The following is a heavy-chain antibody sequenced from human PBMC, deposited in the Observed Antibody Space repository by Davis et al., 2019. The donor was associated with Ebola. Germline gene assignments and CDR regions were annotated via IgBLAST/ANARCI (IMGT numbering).Heavy chain of an antibody. CDR1: GFTFSSYG. J-gene: IGHJ5*02. CDR3: ARRGARGENWLDP. Sequence: GGSLRLSCAASGFTFSSYGMHWVRQAPGKGLEWVAVISYDGSNKYYADSVKGRFTISRDNSKNTLYLQMNSLRAEDTAVYYCARRGARGENWLDPWGQGTLVTVSS. D-gene: IGHD3-10*01. CDR2: ISYDGSNK. V-gene: IGHV3-30*03.